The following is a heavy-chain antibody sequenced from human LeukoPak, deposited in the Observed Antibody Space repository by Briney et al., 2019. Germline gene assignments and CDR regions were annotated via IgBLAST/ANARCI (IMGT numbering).Heavy chain of an antibody. CDR3: AREMATIRGVDAFDI. D-gene: IGHD5-24*01. CDR1: GGTFSSYA. J-gene: IGHJ3*02. Sequence: SVKVSCKASGGTFSSYAISWVRQAPGQGLEWMGGIIPIFGTANYAQKFQGRVTITADESTSTAYMEPSSLRSEDTAVYYCAREMATIRGVDAFDIWGQGTMVTVSS. V-gene: IGHV1-69*13. CDR2: IIPIFGTA.